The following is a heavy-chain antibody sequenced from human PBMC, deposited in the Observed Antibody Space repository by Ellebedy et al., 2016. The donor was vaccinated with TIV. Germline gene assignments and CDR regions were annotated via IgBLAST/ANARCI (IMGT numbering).Heavy chain of an antibody. D-gene: IGHD3-3*01. CDR2: IYYSGST. CDR1: GGSISSYY. CDR3: ARSYDFWSGYYFDY. Sequence: SETLSLTCSVSGGSISSYYWSWIRQPPGKGLEWIGYIYYSGSTYYNPSLKSRVTISVDTSKNQFSLKLSSVTAADTAVYYCARSYDFWSGYYFDYWGQGSLVTVSS. V-gene: IGHV4-59*01. J-gene: IGHJ4*02.